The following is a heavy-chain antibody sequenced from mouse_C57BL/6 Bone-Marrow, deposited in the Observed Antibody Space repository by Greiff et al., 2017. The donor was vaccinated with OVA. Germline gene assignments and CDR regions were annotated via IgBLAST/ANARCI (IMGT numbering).Heavy chain of an antibody. CDR3: TTKDYYAMDY. J-gene: IGHJ4*01. V-gene: IGHV14-4*01. Sequence: EVQLQQSGAELVRPGASVKLSCPASGFNIKDDYMHWVKQRPEQGLEWIGWIDPENGDTESASKDQGKATIAADTAANTAYLQLSSLTSEDTAVYYCTTKDYYAMDYWGQGTSVTVSS. CDR1: GFNIKDDY. CDR2: IDPENGDT.